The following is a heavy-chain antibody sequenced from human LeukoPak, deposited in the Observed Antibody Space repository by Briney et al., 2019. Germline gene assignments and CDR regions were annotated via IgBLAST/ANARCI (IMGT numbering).Heavy chain of an antibody. V-gene: IGHV1-2*02. CDR1: GYTFTGYY. J-gene: IGHJ6*03. CDR3: ARNGEYCSGGSCYNYYYYYYMDV. D-gene: IGHD2-15*01. Sequence: ASVTVSCKASGYTFTGYYMHWVRQAPGQGLEWMGWINPNSGGTNYAQKFQGRVTMTRDTSISTAYMELSRLRSDDTAVYYCARNGEYCSGGSCYNYYYYYYMDVWGKGTTVTISS. CDR2: INPNSGGT.